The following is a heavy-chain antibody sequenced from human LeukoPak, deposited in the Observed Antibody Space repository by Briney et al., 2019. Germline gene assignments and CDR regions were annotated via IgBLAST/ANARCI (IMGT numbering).Heavy chain of an antibody. D-gene: IGHD4-23*01. Sequence: VASVKVSFKGSGYTFTGSYMHWVRQAPGQGLEWMGWINPNSGGTNYAQKFQGRVTMTRDTSIITAYMELSSLRSDDTAVYYCARDYGGNSVLDYWGQGTLVTVSS. CDR3: ARDYGGNSVLDY. J-gene: IGHJ4*02. CDR1: GYTFTGSY. CDR2: INPNSGGT. V-gene: IGHV1-2*02.